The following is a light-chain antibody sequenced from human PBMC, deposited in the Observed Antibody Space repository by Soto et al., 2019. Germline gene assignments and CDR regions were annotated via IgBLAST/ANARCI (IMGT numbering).Light chain of an antibody. V-gene: IGKV1-27*01. CDR3: QKYNRAPWT. CDR1: QGISNY. CDR2: AAS. Sequence: DIQMTQSPSSLSSSVGDRVTITCRASQGISNYLAWYQQQPGTVPKLLIYAASTLQSGVPSRFIGSGSGTDFTLTISSLQPEDVATYYCQKYNRAPWTFGQGTKVEIK. J-gene: IGKJ1*01.